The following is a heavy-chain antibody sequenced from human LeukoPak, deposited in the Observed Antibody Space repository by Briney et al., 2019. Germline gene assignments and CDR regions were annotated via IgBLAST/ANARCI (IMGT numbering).Heavy chain of an antibody. CDR1: GFTFTTYW. Sequence: PGGSLRLSCAASGFTFTTYWMSCGRQFPGKGLLWVANIIQDGTEKYYVDSVKGRFTISRDNAKNSLHLQMNSLRVEDTAIYYCVKVAKYYYGSETYYFFEQWGQGTPVTASS. D-gene: IGHD3-10*01. CDR3: VKVAKYYYGSETYYFFEQ. CDR2: IIQDGTEK. J-gene: IGHJ4*02. V-gene: IGHV3-7*01.